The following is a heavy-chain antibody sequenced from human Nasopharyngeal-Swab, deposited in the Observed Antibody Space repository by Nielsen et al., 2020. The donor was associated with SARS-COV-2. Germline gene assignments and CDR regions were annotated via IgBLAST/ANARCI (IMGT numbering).Heavy chain of an antibody. Sequence: GESLKISCAASGFTVSSNYMSWVCQAPGKGLEWVSVIYSGGSTYYADSVKGRFTISRDNSKNTLYLQMNSLRAEDTAVYYCAREASSSSWNYYYYGMDVWGQGTTVTVSS. CDR2: IYSGGST. V-gene: IGHV3-53*01. CDR3: AREASSSSWNYYYYGMDV. D-gene: IGHD6-13*01. CDR1: GFTVSSNY. J-gene: IGHJ6*02.